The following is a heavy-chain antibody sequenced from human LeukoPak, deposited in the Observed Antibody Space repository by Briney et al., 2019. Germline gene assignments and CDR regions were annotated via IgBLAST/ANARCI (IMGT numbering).Heavy chain of an antibody. CDR3: ARSPRIYDSSGYYLVEYFDL. J-gene: IGHJ2*01. CDR2: IGSRGSIK. Sequence: GGSLRLSCAASGFTFSSYEMNWVRQAPGKGLEWVSYIGSRGSIKYYADSVKGRFTISRDNAKNSLYLQMNSLRAEDTAVYYCARSPRIYDSSGYYLVEYFDLWGRGTLVTVSS. D-gene: IGHD3-22*01. CDR1: GFTFSSYE. V-gene: IGHV3-48*03.